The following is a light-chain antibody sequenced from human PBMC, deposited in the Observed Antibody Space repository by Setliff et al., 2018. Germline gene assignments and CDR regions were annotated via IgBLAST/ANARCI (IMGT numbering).Light chain of an antibody. Sequence: QSALAQPASVSGSPGQSITISCSGTSNDVGSYDLVSWYQQHPGKAPKLIIYGVSDRPSGVSHRFSGSKSGNAASLTISDLQVEDEADYYCSTNTGSTTLVLFGGGTKVTVL. CDR2: GVS. CDR3: STNTGSTTLVL. V-gene: IGLV2-14*03. CDR1: SNDVGSYDL. J-gene: IGLJ2*01.